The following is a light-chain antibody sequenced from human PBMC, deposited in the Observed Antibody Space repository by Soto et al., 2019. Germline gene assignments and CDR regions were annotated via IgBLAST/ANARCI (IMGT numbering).Light chain of an antibody. Sequence: DIQMTQSPSSLSASVVDRVTITCRASQSISSYLNWCQQKPGKAPKLLIYAASTLQSGVPSSFSGSGSGTEFTLTISSLQPDDFATYYCQRYATYSPTFGQGTKVDI. CDR2: AAS. J-gene: IGKJ1*01. CDR3: QRYATYSPT. V-gene: IGKV1-39*01. CDR1: QSISSY.